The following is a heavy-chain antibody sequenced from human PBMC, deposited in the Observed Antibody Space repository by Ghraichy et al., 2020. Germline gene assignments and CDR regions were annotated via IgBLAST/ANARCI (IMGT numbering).Heavy chain of an antibody. D-gene: IGHD4-17*01. V-gene: IGHV4-30-2*01. CDR1: GGSISSGGYS. J-gene: IGHJ4*02. CDR2: IYHSGST. Sequence: SETLSLTCAVSGGSISSGGYSWSWIRQPPGKGLEWIGYIYHSGSTYYNPSLKSRVTISVDRSKNQFSLKLSSVTAADTAVYYCARALTVTTVTYFDYWGQGTLVTVSS. CDR3: ARALTVTTVTYFDY.